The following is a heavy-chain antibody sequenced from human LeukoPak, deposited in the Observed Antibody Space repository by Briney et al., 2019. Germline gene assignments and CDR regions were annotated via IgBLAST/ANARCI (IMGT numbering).Heavy chain of an antibody. D-gene: IGHD2-2*01. CDR3: TRDVVVPAASHYYYYYGMDV. J-gene: IGHJ6*04. CDR2: IRSKAYGGTT. Sequence: PGRSLRLSCTASGFTFGDYAMSWVRQAPGKGLEWVGFIRSKAYGGTTEYAASVKGRFTISRDDSKSIAYLQMNSLKTEDTAVYYCTRDVVVPAASHYYYYYGMDVWGKGTTVTVPS. V-gene: IGHV3-49*04. CDR1: GFTFGDYA.